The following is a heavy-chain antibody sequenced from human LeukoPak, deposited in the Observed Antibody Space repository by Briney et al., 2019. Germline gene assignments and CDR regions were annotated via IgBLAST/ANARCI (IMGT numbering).Heavy chain of an antibody. J-gene: IGHJ3*02. D-gene: IGHD1-26*01. CDR1: GGSISSSSYY. CDR3: ARRGAWELHDAFDI. CDR2: IYYSGST. Sequence: SETLSLTCTVSGGSISSSSYYWCWIRQPPGKGLEWIGSIYYSGSTYYNPSLKSRVTISVDTSKNQFSLKLSSVTAADTAVYYCARRGAWELHDAFDIWGQGTMVTVSS. V-gene: IGHV4-39*01.